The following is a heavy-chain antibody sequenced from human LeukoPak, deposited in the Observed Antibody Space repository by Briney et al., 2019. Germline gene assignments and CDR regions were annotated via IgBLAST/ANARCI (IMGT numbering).Heavy chain of an antibody. CDR1: GFTFSSYW. CDR3: YGANAEH. CDR2: TNTDGSST. D-gene: IGHD4-23*01. Sequence: SGGSLRPSCAASGFTFSSYWMHWVRQAPGKGLVWVSGTNTDGSSTMYADSVKGRFTIARDNAKNTLYLQMNSLRAEDTAVYYCYGANAEHWGQGTLVTVSS. V-gene: IGHV3-74*03. J-gene: IGHJ1*01.